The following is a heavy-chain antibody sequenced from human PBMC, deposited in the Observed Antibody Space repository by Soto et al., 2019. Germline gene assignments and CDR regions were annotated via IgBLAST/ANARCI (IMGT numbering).Heavy chain of an antibody. D-gene: IGHD6-25*01. Sequence: QLQLPASGPGLGKPAETLSLSGTGSGYSISTSSYSWGWIRRPPGKGLEWIGSIYYTGRTDYNPAQKRRVTTSVDTSKSRFSLNLSSVTAAGTAVYYCVRHHPLVAADRNRWFYAWGPGSLVTVSP. CDR2: IYYTGRT. CDR3: VRHHPLVAADRNRWFYA. CDR1: GYSISTSSYS. J-gene: IGHJ5*01. V-gene: IGHV4-39*01.